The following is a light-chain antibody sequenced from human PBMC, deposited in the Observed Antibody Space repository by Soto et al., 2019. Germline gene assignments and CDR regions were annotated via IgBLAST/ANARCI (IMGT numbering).Light chain of an antibody. Sequence: EIVLTQSPATLSLSPGERATLSCRASQSVSSYLAWYQQKPGQAPRLLIYDASNRATGIPARFSGSGSGTNITLTISSLEPEDFAVYYGQQRSNWPPITFGQGTRLEIK. CDR1: QSVSSY. J-gene: IGKJ5*01. CDR3: QQRSNWPPIT. V-gene: IGKV3-11*01. CDR2: DAS.